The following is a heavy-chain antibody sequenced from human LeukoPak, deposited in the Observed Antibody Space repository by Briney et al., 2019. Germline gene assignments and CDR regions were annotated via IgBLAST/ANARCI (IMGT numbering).Heavy chain of an antibody. CDR3: AKEKNGYDPGFDY. J-gene: IGHJ4*02. D-gene: IGHD5-12*01. V-gene: IGHV3-9*01. Sequence: GRSLRLSCAASGFTFDDYAMPWVRQAPGKGLEWVSGISWNSGSIGYADSVKGRFTISRDNAKNSLYLQMNSLRAEDTALYYCAKEKNGYDPGFDYWGQGTLVTVSS. CDR1: GFTFDDYA. CDR2: ISWNSGSI.